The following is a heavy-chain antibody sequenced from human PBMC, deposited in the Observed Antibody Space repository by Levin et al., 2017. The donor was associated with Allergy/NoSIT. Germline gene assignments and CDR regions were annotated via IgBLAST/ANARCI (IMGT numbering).Heavy chain of an antibody. CDR2: ISDSGAHT. CDR1: GFALSGFA. D-gene: IGHD1-26*01. J-gene: IGHJ4*02. Sequence: GGSLRLSCAASGFALSGFAMSWVRQAPGQGLGWVSAISDSGAHTYYADSVRGRFTISRDNSRNTLFLQMNTLGAEDTAVYYCAKAQVLSGRSFGDWGQGTLVTVSS. CDR3: AKAQVLSGRSFGD. V-gene: IGHV3-23*01.